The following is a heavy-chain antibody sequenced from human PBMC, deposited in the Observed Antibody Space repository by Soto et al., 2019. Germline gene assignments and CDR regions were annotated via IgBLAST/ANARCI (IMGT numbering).Heavy chain of an antibody. D-gene: IGHD3-10*01. CDR2: ISRSSSTI. CDR3: ARDVAGGLPDY. V-gene: IGHV3-48*01. CDR1: GFTLSRYS. J-gene: IGHJ4*02. Sequence: EVQLVESGGGLVQPGGSLRLSCVASGFTLSRYSMNWVRQAPGKGLEWVSYISRSSSTIYYADSVKGRFTISRDNDENSLYLKMNSLGAEDTAVYYCARDVAGGLPDYWGQGTRVTVSS.